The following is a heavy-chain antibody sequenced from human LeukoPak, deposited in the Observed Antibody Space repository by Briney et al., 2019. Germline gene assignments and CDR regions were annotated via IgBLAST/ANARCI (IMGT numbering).Heavy chain of an antibody. V-gene: IGHV3-53*01. CDR1: GFTVSSNY. CDR2: IYSGGST. CDR3: AKGSGTGRNWFDP. Sequence: GGSLRLSCAASGFTVSSNYMSWVRQAPGKGLERVSVIYSGGSTYYADSVKGRFTISRDNSKNTLYLQMNSLRAEDTAVYYCAKGSGTGRNWFDPWGQGTLVTVSS. D-gene: IGHD3-10*01. J-gene: IGHJ5*02.